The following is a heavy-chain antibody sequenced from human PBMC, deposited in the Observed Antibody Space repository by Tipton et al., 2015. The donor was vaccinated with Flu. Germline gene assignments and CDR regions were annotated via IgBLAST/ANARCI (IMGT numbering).Heavy chain of an antibody. CDR2: ITYDGSDD. Sequence: RSLRLSCAASGFTFSSYTMNWVRQAPGKGLEWVALITYDGSDDYYADSVKGRFTISRDKSKSTVFLQMNTLRPEDTAVYFCARIYLDYFYGMDVWGQGTTVTVSS. D-gene: IGHD5-12*01. CDR3: ARIYLDYFYGMDV. CDR1: GFTFSSYT. J-gene: IGHJ6*02. V-gene: IGHV3-30*04.